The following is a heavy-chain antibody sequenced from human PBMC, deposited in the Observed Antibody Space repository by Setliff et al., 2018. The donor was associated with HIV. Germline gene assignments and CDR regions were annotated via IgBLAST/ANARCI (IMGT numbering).Heavy chain of an antibody. CDR1: GDSIGTGTHY. V-gene: IGHV4-39*01. D-gene: IGHD3-10*01. CDR2: LYGHSST. Sequence: PSETLSLTCNVSGDSIGTGTHYWAWIRQPPGKGLEWIGSLYGHSSTSYTKSLRGRVTISADSSKNQFSLRLSSVTALDTAVYYCSRLYGSGHYFAFDFWGQGALVTVSS. J-gene: IGHJ4*02. CDR3: SRLYGSGHYFAFDF.